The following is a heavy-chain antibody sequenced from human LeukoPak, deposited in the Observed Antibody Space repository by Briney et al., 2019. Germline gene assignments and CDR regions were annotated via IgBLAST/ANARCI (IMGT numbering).Heavy chain of an antibody. CDR2: IYYSRST. Sequence: SETLSLTCTVSGGSISSSSYYWGWIRQPPGKGLEWIGSIYYSRSTYYNPSLKSRVTISVDTSKNQFSLELSSVTAADTAVYYCARNRGLGSYYNAFDIWGQGTMVTVSS. V-gene: IGHV4-39*07. CDR3: ARNRGLGSYYNAFDI. J-gene: IGHJ3*02. D-gene: IGHD1-26*01. CDR1: GGSISSSSYY.